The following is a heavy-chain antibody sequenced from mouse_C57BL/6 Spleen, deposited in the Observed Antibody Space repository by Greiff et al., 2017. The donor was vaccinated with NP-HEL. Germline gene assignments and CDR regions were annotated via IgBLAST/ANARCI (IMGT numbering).Heavy chain of an antibody. V-gene: IGHV1-75*01. CDR2: IFPGSGST. J-gene: IGHJ1*03. D-gene: IGHD1-1*01. Sequence: QVQLKQSGPELVKPGASVKLSCKASGYTFTDYYINWVKQRPGQGLEWIGRIFPGSGSTNYNEKFKGKATLTVDKSSSTAYMLLSSLTSEDSAVYVCARGSSGPVGCFADWGTGTLVTVSA. CDR3: ARGSSGPVGCFAD. CDR1: GYTFTDYY.